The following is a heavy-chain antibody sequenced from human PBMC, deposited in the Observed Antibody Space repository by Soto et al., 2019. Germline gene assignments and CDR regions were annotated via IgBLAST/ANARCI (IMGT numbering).Heavy chain of an antibody. Sequence: QITLKESGPTLVKPTQPLTLTCTFSGFSLSTSGVGVGWIRQPPGKALEWLALIYWDDDKRYSPSLKSRLTITKDPSTNQVVLTMTTMDPVDTATYYCAHSGPLLRYYDTPNHSYFDYWGQGTLVTVSS. J-gene: IGHJ4*02. CDR1: GFSLSTSGVG. CDR2: IYWDDDK. V-gene: IGHV2-5*02. D-gene: IGHD3-22*01. CDR3: AHSGPLLRYYDTPNHSYFDY.